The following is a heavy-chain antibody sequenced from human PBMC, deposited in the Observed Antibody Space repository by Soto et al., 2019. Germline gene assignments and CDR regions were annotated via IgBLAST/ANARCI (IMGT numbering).Heavy chain of an antibody. V-gene: IGHV6-1*01. Sequence: PSQTLSLPGAISGDSVSSNSSACNLVRQSPSRGLELLGRTYYRSKWKTDYAVSVRGRITINPDTSKNQFSLQLNSVTPGDTAVYYCARGDVIDIWGRGTMVTVSS. J-gene: IGHJ3*02. CDR3: ARGDVIDI. CDR2: TYYRSKWKT. CDR1: GDSVSSNSSA.